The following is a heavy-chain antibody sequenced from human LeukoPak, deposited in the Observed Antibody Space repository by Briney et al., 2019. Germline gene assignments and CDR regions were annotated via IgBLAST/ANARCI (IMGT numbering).Heavy chain of an antibody. Sequence: ASVTVSCTAPGYTFTCYYMHWVRQAPGQGLEWMGWINPNSGGTNYAQKFQGRVTMTRDTSISTAYMELSRLRSDDTAVYYCAREDIVVVPAARKNYYYYGMDVWGQGTTVTVSS. CDR2: INPNSGGT. V-gene: IGHV1-2*02. D-gene: IGHD2-2*01. J-gene: IGHJ6*02. CDR3: AREDIVVVPAARKNYYYYGMDV. CDR1: GYTFTCYY.